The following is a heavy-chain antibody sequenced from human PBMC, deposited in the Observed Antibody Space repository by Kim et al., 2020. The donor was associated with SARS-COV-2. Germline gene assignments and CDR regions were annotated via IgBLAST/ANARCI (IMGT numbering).Heavy chain of an antibody. CDR1: GFTFNSYA. J-gene: IGHJ3*01. D-gene: IGHD6-19*01. CDR2: VSASGGST. Sequence: GGSLRLSCAASGFTFNSYAMGWVRQSPGKGLEWVSTVSASGGSTYYGDSVRGLFTVSKDNSKNMVYLQMNSLRLEDTAVYYCAKVESVPGGYSFDAWGQGTVVTVSS. V-gene: IGHV3-23*01. CDR3: AKVESVPGGYSFDA.